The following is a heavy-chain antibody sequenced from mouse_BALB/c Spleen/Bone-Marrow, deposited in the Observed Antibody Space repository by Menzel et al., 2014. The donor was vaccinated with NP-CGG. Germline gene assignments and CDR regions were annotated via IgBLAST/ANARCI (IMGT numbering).Heavy chain of an antibody. CDR3: ARDYYGSSDY. D-gene: IGHD1-1*01. CDR2: INSNGGST. CDR1: GFTFSSYG. Sequence: VHLVESGGGLVQPGGSLKLSCAASGFTFSSYGMSWVRQTPDKRLELVATINSNGGSTYYPDSVKGRFTISRDNAKSTLYLQMSSLKSEDTAMYYCARDYYGSSDYWGQGTTLTVSS. V-gene: IGHV5-6-3*01. J-gene: IGHJ2*01.